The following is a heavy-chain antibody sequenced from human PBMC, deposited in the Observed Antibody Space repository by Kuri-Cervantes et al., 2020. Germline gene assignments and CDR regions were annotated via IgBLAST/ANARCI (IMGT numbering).Heavy chain of an antibody. CDR3: ASSTSLHGNVDY. J-gene: IGHJ4*02. V-gene: IGHV1-18*01. D-gene: IGHD5-24*01. Sequence: ASVKVSCKASGGTFSSYAISWVRQAPGQGLEWMGWISAYNGDTNYAQKFQGRVTLTSDRSSNTVAMELRSLRSDDTAVYYCASSTSLHGNVDYWGQGTLVTVSS. CDR2: ISAYNGDT. CDR1: GGTFSSYA.